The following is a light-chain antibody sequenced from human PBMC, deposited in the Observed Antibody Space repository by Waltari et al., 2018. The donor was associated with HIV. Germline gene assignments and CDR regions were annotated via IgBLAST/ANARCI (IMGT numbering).Light chain of an antibody. CDR1: SSDVGGYNY. J-gene: IGLJ3*02. CDR2: EVS. CDR3: SSYTTRSTPDPNWV. Sequence: QSALTQPASVSGSPGQSITISCTGPSSDVGGYNYVSWYHQHPGKAPKLRIFEVSNRPSGVSNRFSGSKSVNTASLTISGLQAEDEADYYCSSYTTRSTPDPNWVFGGGTKLTVL. V-gene: IGLV2-14*01.